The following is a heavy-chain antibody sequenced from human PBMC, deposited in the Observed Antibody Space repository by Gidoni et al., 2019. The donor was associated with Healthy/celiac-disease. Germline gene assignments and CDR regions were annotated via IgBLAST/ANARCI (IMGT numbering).Heavy chain of an antibody. D-gene: IGHD3-22*01. CDR2: IYYSGRT. J-gene: IGHJ3*02. CDR3: ASLASSSGYYYVFAFDI. V-gene: IGHV4-39*01. CDR1: GGSISSSSYY. Sequence: QLQLQESGPGLVKPSETLSLTCTVSGGSISSSSYYWGWIRQPPGKGLEWIGSIYYSGRTYYNPSLKSRVTISVDTSKNQFSLKLSSVTAADTAVYYCASLASSSGYYYVFAFDIWGQGTMVTVSS.